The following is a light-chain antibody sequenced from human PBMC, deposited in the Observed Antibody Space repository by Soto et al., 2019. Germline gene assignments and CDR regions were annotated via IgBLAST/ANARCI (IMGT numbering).Light chain of an antibody. CDR2: GAS. CDR3: HHYGDSQA. Sequence: EIVLTQSPGTLSLSPGERATLSCRASQSVSSNYLAWYQQKPGQAPRLLIYGASSRATGIPDRFSGSGSGTDFNLTISRLDPEDFAVYYCHHYGDSQAFGQGTKVEI. CDR1: QSVSSNY. J-gene: IGKJ1*01. V-gene: IGKV3-20*01.